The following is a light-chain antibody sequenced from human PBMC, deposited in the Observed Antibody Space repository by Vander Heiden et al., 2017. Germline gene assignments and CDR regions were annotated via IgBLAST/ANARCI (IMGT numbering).Light chain of an antibody. Sequence: EIVLTQSPGTLSLSPGERATLSCRASQSVSTGYLAWYQQKPGQTPRLLIYGTSRRATGTPDRFSGSGSGTAFTLTIIRLVPADFAVYYCQQEGSSPRMFGQGTKVELK. CDR1: QSVSTGY. V-gene: IGKV3-20*01. CDR3: QQEGSSPRM. J-gene: IGKJ1*01. CDR2: GTS.